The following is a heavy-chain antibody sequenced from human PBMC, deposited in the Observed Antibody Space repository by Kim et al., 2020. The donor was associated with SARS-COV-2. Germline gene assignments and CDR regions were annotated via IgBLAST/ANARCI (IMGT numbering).Heavy chain of an antibody. CDR3: ARSPKYCSSTSCPYDLCYYGMDV. CDR1: GYSFTSYW. D-gene: IGHD2-2*01. V-gene: IGHV5-10-1*01. J-gene: IGHJ6*02. CDR2: IDPSDSYT. Sequence: GESLKISCKGSGYSFTSYWISWVRQMPGKGLEWMGRIDPSDSYTNYSPSFQGHVTISADKSISTAYLQWSSLKASDTAMYYCARSPKYCSSTSCPYDLCYYGMDVWGQGTTVTVSS.